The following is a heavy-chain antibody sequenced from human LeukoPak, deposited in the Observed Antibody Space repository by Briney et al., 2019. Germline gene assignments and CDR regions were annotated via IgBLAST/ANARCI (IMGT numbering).Heavy chain of an antibody. V-gene: IGHV5-51*01. Sequence: GESLKISCKGSGYSFTNYWIGWVRQMPGKGLEWMGIIYPGDSDTRYSPSFQGQVTISADKSISTAYLQWSSLKASDTAMYYCARPYCSGGSCYDFNFLKGGWYFDYWGQGTLVTVSS. CDR3: ARPYCSGGSCYDFNFLKGGWYFDY. CDR1: GYSFTNYW. D-gene: IGHD2-15*01. CDR2: IYPGDSDT. J-gene: IGHJ4*02.